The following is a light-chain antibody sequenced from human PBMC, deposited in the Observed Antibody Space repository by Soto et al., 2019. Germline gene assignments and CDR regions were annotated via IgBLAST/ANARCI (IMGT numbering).Light chain of an antibody. CDR3: SSYTASTTLV. CDR1: SSDFGDYDY. Sequence: QSVLTQPASVSGSPGQSITISCTGTSSDFGDYDYVSWYLQHPGKVPKLMIYEVSNRPSGVSNRFSGSKSGNTASLTISGLQAEDEADYYSSSYTASTTLVFGTGTKVTV. CDR2: EVS. J-gene: IGLJ1*01. V-gene: IGLV2-14*01.